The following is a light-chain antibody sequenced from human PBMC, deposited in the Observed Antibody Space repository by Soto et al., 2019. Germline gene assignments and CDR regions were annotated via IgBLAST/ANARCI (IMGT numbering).Light chain of an antibody. Sequence: DIQMTQSPSSLSASVGDRVTITCRASQSISSYLNWYQQNPGKAPKLLIYAASSLQSGVPSRFSCSASETDFTLTISSLQPEDFSTYYCQQSYDTPPVTFSHGTKLESK. CDR3: QQSYDTPPVT. CDR2: AAS. J-gene: IGKJ2*01. CDR1: QSISSY. V-gene: IGKV1-39*01.